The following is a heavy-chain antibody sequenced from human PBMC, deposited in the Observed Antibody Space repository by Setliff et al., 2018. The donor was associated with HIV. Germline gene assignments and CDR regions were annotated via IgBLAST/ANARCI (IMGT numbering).Heavy chain of an antibody. CDR3: AREFSERSPNPDHYYYYMDV. CDR1: AYSITSGSYY. D-gene: IGHD6-19*01. CDR2: IYTSGST. Sequence: SETLSLTCTVSAYSITSGSYYWSWIRQPAGKGLEWIGHIYTSGSTNYNPSLKSRLNMSVDTSNYQISLKLTAVPAADTAVYYCAREFSERSPNPDHYYYYMDVWGKGTTVTVSS. J-gene: IGHJ6*03. V-gene: IGHV4-61*09.